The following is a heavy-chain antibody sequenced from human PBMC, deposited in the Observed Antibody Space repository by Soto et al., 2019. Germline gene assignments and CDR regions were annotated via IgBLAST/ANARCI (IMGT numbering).Heavy chain of an antibody. CDR3: ARGLVGFFHIDY. J-gene: IGHJ4*02. CDR1: GFIFSSYG. Sequence: AGGSLRLSCAASGFIFSSYGMHWVRQAPGKGLEWVAVIWYDGNNKDYADSVKGRFIISRDNSKNTLYLQMNSLGADDTAVYYCARGLVGFFHIDYWGQGTPVTVSS. CDR2: IWYDGNNK. D-gene: IGHD2-8*02. V-gene: IGHV3-33*01.